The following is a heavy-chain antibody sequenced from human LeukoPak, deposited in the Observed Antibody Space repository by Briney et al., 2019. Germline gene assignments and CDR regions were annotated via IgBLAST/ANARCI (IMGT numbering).Heavy chain of an antibody. D-gene: IGHD1-26*01. CDR3: AREYAGTTTNWFDP. V-gene: IGHV1-2*02. J-gene: IGHJ5*02. Sequence: GASVKVSCKASGYTFTDYYIHWVRQAPGQGLEWMGWINPSSGDTNYAQKFQGRVTMTRDTSISIAYMDLSRLRSDDTAAYYCAREYAGTTTNWFDPWGQGTLVTVSS. CDR2: INPSSGDT. CDR1: GYTFTDYY.